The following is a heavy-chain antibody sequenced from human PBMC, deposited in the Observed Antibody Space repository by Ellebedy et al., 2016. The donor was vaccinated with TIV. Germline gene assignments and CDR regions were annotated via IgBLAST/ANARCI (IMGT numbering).Heavy chain of an antibody. Sequence: GESLKISCAASGFTFSDYYMSWIRQAPGKGPEWVANIKQDGSEKFYVDSVKGRFTISRDNAKNSLYLQMNSLRDEDTAVYYCARDKITGATIFDYWGQGTLVTVSS. J-gene: IGHJ4*02. V-gene: IGHV3-7*03. CDR2: IKQDGSEK. D-gene: IGHD7-27*01. CDR1: GFTFSDYY. CDR3: ARDKITGATIFDY.